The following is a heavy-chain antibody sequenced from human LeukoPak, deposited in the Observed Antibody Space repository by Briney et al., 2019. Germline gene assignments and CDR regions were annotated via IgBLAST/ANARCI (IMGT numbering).Heavy chain of an antibody. CDR1: GFTFSTYA. Sequence: PGGSLRLSCAASGFTFSTYAMSWVRQAPGKGLVWVSRINSDGSYTNYADSVKGRFTISRDNAKNTLYLQVNSLRADDTAVYYCAGHQQGLIYWGQGTLVTVPS. D-gene: IGHD6-19*01. CDR2: INSDGSYT. CDR3: AGHQQGLIY. V-gene: IGHV3-74*01. J-gene: IGHJ4*02.